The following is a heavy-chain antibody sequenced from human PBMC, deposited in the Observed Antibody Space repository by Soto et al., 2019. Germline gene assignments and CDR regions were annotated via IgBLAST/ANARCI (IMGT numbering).Heavy chain of an antibody. CDR2: ISHSGST. V-gene: IGHV4-34*01. CDR1: GGSFSDYY. J-gene: IGHJ6*02. CDR3: ARGLQRRFGGYKGLGYHGMDV. Sequence: SETLSLTCAVNGGSFSDYYWSWVRQPPGKGLEWIGEISHSGSTSYNPSLKSRVTISIDTSKNQFSLKLSSVSAADTAMYYCARGLQRRFGGYKGLGYHGMDVWGQGTKVTVSS. D-gene: IGHD5-12*01.